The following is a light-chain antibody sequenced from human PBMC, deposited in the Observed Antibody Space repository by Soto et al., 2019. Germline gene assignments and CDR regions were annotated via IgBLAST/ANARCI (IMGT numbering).Light chain of an antibody. V-gene: IGKV1-5*03. CDR3: QHYNSYSEA. CDR2: KAS. J-gene: IGKJ1*01. Sequence: DIQMTQSPSTLSGSVGDRVTITCRASQTTSSWLDWYQQKPGKAPKLLIYKASTLKSGVPSRFSGSGSGTEFPLTISSLQPDDFATYYCQHYNSYSEAFGQGTKVEL. CDR1: QTTSSW.